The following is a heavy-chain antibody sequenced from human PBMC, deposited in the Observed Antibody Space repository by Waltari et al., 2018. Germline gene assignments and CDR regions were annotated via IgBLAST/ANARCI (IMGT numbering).Heavy chain of an antibody. J-gene: IGHJ4*02. CDR3: ARGRGSDYDFWSGYYTGDY. Sequence: QVQLQESGPGLVKPSETLSLTCAVSGYSISSGYYWGWIRQPPGKGLEWIGSIYHSGSTYSNPSLKSRVTISVDTSKNQFSLKLSSVTAADTAVYYCARGRGSDYDFWSGYYTGDYWGQGTLVTVSS. D-gene: IGHD3-3*01. CDR2: IYHSGST. CDR1: GYSISSGYY. V-gene: IGHV4-38-2*01.